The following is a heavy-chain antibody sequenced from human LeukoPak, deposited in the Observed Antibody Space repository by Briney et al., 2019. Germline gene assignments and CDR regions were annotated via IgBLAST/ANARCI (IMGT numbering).Heavy chain of an antibody. CDR1: YGSISGYY. CDR2: IYYSGST. V-gene: IGHV4-59*01. Sequence: SETLSLTCTVSYGSISGYYWSWIRQPPGKGLDWIGYIYYSGSTKYNPSLKSRVTISLDTSKNQFSLMLSSVTAADTAVYYCARGGGDYYYYYYLDVWGKETTVTVSS. CDR3: ARGGGDYYYYYYLDV. D-gene: IGHD3-10*01. J-gene: IGHJ6*03.